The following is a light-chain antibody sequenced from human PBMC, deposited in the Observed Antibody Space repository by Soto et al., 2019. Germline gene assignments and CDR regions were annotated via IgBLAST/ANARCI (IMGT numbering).Light chain of an antibody. Sequence: EIVLTQSPATLSLSPGNRATLSCRASQSVSGYLDWYQQKPGQAPRLLIYDASNSATGIPARFSGSGSGTDFTLTITILEPEDFAVYYCQQRSNLPSTFGGGTKVEI. V-gene: IGKV3-11*01. CDR2: DAS. CDR1: QSVSGY. CDR3: QQRSNLPST. J-gene: IGKJ4*01.